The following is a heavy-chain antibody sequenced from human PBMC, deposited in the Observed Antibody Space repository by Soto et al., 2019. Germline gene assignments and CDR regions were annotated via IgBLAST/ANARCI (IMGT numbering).Heavy chain of an antibody. Sequence: QVQLVQSGAEVKKPGSSVKVSCKASGGTFSSYAISWVRQAPGQGLEWMGGIIPIFGTANYAQKFQGRVTITADESTSTAYMELSSLRSEDTAVSYCAREFNGVVPAARVRYYYYGMDVWGQGTTVTVSS. CDR2: IIPIFGTA. D-gene: IGHD2-2*01. CDR3: AREFNGVVPAARVRYYYYGMDV. V-gene: IGHV1-69*01. CDR1: GGTFSSYA. J-gene: IGHJ6*02.